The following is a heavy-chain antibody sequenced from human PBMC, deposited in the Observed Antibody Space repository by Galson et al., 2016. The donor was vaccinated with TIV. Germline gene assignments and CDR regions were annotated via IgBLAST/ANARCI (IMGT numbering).Heavy chain of an antibody. CDR3: ARSPSSGYFLFEY. CDR2: ISTNSGYT. J-gene: IGHJ4*02. V-gene: IGHV3-11*06. D-gene: IGHD3-22*01. CDR1: GFTFSDYY. Sequence: SLRLSCAVSGFTFSDYYMSWIRHTPRKGLEWLSYISTNSGYTDYADSVKGRFTIPRDNAKNSVYLQMNWLRAEDTAVYYCARSPSSGYFLFEYWGQGTLVTVSS.